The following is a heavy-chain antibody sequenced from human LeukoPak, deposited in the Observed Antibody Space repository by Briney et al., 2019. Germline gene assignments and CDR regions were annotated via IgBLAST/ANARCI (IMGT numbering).Heavy chain of an antibody. CDR2: ISYSSTYI. CDR1: GFIFSSYS. V-gene: IGHV3-21*01. D-gene: IGHD3-10*01. J-gene: IGHJ4*02. Sequence: PGGSLRLSCAASGFIFSSYSMNWVRQAPGKGLEWVSSISYSSTYIYYADSVKGRFTISGDDAKNSLYLQMTSLRAEDTAIYYCASGIYYASVHTWSPVWGQGTLVTVSS. CDR3: ASGIYYASVHTWSPV.